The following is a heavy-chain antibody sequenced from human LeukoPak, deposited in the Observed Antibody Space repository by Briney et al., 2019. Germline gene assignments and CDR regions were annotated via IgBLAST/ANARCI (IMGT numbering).Heavy chain of an antibody. Sequence: GGSLRLSCAASGFTFSSYEMNWVRQAPGKGLEWVSYISSSGSTVYYADSVKGRFTISRDNAKNSLYLQMNSLRAEDTAVYYCARGLTDSSGWYTIGYYYYGMDVWGQGTTVTVSS. V-gene: IGHV3-48*03. CDR3: ARGLTDSSGWYTIGYYYYGMDV. J-gene: IGHJ6*02. CDR1: GFTFSSYE. D-gene: IGHD6-19*01. CDR2: ISSSGSTV.